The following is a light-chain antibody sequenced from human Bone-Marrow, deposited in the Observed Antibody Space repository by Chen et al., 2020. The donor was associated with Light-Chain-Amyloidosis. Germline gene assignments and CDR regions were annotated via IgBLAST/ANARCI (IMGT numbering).Light chain of an antibody. CDR3: CSYAGSSTWV. CDR2: EIS. J-gene: IGLJ3*02. Sequence: QSALTQPASVSGSPGQSITISCTGTSSDVGSYNLVSWYQQHPGKAPKLMIYEISKRPSGVSNRLSGSKSGNTASLTISRLQAEEEADYYCCSYAGSSTWVFGGGTKLTVL. V-gene: IGLV2-23*02. CDR1: SSDVGSYNL.